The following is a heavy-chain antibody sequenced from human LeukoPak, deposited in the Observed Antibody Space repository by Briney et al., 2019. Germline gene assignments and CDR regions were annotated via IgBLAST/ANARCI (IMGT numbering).Heavy chain of an antibody. CDR1: GFTFSSYS. D-gene: IGHD5-18*01. CDR2: ISSSSSYI. CDR3: ARSDTAMDDDWFDP. Sequence: GGSLRLSCAASGFTFSSYSMNWVRQAPGKGLEGVSSISSSSSYIYYADSVKGRFTISRDNAKNSLYLQMNSLRAEDTAVYYCARSDTAMDDDWFDPWGQGTLVTVSS. V-gene: IGHV3-21*01. J-gene: IGHJ5*02.